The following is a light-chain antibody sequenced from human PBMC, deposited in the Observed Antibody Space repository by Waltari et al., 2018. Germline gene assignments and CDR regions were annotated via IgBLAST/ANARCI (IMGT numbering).Light chain of an antibody. Sequence: SYVLTQPPSVSVAPGKTATISCGGNNIGSKSVHWYQQKAGQAPVLVIYYDSDRPSGVPERISGSNCGDTATLTISRVEAGDEASYYCQVWDSESDHVVYGGGTKLTVL. CDR2: YDS. CDR1: NIGSKS. J-gene: IGLJ2*01. V-gene: IGLV3-21*04. CDR3: QVWDSESDHVV.